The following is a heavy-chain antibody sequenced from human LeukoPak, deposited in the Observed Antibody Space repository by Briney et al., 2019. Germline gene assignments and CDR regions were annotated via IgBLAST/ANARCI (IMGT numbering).Heavy chain of an antibody. J-gene: IGHJ4*02. CDR3: ARDQRVTGRPDIDY. CDR1: GFTFRNHW. V-gene: IGHV3-74*03. CDR2: ISSDGSST. Sequence: GGSLRLSCAASGFTFRNHWMHWVRQTPGKGLVWVSRISSDGSSTTYADSVKGRFTISRDNAKNTLYLQMNNLRAENTVMYYCARDQRVTGRPDIDYWGQGTLVIVSS. D-gene: IGHD6-6*01.